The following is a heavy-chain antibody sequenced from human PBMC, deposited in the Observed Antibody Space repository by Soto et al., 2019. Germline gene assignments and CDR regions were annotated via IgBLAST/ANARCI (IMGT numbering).Heavy chain of an antibody. V-gene: IGHV1-69*01. D-gene: IGHD2-15*01. J-gene: IGHJ4*02. Sequence: QVQLVQSGAEVKKPGSSLKVSCKVFVETLNSNPIGWVRQAPGQGLEWVGGIVPLSDRTNYAQELQGRVTVTPDGSTSTVYMELSNLKSGDTAVYYCARKSGRDCHSGGGCFSLDVWGQGRLITVSS. CDR2: IVPLSDRT. CDR1: VETLNSNP. CDR3: ARKSGRDCHSGGGCFSLDV.